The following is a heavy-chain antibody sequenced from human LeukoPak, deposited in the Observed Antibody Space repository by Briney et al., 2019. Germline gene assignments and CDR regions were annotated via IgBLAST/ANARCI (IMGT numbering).Heavy chain of an antibody. CDR1: GFTFSSYA. J-gene: IGHJ4*02. D-gene: IGHD3-3*01. CDR2: ISGSGGST. Sequence: PGGSLRLSCAASGFTFSSYAMSWVRQAPGKGLEWVSGISGSGGSTYYVDSVNGRFTISRDNPKNTLYLQMNSLRAEDTAVYYCAKTLDFWSGPIDYWGQGTLVTVSS. CDR3: AKTLDFWSGPIDY. V-gene: IGHV3-23*01.